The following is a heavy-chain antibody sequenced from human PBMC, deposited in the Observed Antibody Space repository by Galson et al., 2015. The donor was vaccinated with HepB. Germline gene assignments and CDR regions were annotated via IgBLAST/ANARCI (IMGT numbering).Heavy chain of an antibody. D-gene: IGHD2-15*01. Sequence: SLRLSCAASGFSFSSNWMHWVRQAPGKGLVWVSGINNEGSNTKYADSVKGRFSISRDNAKNTLYLQMNSLRAEDTAVYYCVGGYYSYWGQGTLVTVSS. CDR2: INNEGSNT. CDR3: VGGYYSY. CDR1: GFSFSSNW. V-gene: IGHV3-74*03. J-gene: IGHJ4*02.